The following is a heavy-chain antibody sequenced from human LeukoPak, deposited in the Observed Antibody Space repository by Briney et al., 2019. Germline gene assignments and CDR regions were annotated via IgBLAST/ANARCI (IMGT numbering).Heavy chain of an antibody. J-gene: IGHJ4*02. Sequence: SETLSLTCAVYGGSFSGYYWSWIRQPPGKGLEWIGEINHSGSTNYNPSLKSRVTISVDTSKNQFSLKLSSVTAADTAVYYCAREATMVRGRKATIRDYWGRGTLVTVSS. V-gene: IGHV4-34*01. CDR2: INHSGST. CDR3: AREATMVRGRKATIRDY. CDR1: GGSFSGYY. D-gene: IGHD3-10*01.